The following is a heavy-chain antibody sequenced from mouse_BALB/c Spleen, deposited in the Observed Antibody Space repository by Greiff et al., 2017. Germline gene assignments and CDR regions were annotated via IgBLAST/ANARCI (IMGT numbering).Heavy chain of an antibody. CDR2: IDPENGNT. D-gene: IGHD3-1*01. CDR1: GFNIKDYY. J-gene: IGHJ3*01. CDR3: ARTLGLRPCAY. Sequence: EVKLVESGAELVRPGALVKLSCKASGFNIKDYYMHWVKQRPEQGLEWIGWIDPENGNTIYDPKFQGKASITADTSSNTAYLQLSSLTSEDTAVYYCARTLGLRPCAYWGQGTLVTVSA. V-gene: IGHV14-1*02.